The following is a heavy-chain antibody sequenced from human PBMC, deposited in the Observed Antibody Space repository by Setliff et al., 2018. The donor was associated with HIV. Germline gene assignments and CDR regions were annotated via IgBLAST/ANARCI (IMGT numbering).Heavy chain of an antibody. CDR3: ARVIGDSEKFDSNWFDP. D-gene: IGHD3-10*01. CDR2: IYTSGST. CDR1: GGSISSYY. V-gene: IGHV4-4*07. J-gene: IGHJ5*02. Sequence: LSLTCTVSGGSISSYYWSWIRQPAGKGLEWIGRIYTSGSTNYNPSLKSRVTISVDTSKNQFSLKLSSVTAADTAMYYCARVIGDSEKFDSNWFDPWGQGTLVTVSS.